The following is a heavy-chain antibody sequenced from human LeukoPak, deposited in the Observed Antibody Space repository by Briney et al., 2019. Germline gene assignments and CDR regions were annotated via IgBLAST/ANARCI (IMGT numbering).Heavy chain of an antibody. V-gene: IGHV3-15*01. J-gene: IGHJ4*02. CDR2: IKSKTDGGTT. Sequence: GGSLRLYCAASGFTFSNAWMSWVRQAPGKGLEWVGRIKSKTDGGTTDYAAPVKGRFTISRDDSKNTLYLQMNSLKTEDTAVYYCTTGVTTVTTFSFDYWGQGTLVTVSS. CDR3: TTGVTTVTTFSFDY. D-gene: IGHD4-17*01. CDR1: GFTFSNAW.